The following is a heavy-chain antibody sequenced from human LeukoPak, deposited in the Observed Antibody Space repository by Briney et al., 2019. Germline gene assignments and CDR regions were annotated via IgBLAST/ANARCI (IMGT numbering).Heavy chain of an antibody. CDR3: ARDQAPRMITFGGPRRWFDP. D-gene: IGHD3-16*01. CDR1: GYTFTSYG. J-gene: IGHJ5*02. V-gene: IGHV1-2*02. Sequence: ASVKVSCKASGYTFTSYGISWVRQAPGQGLEWMGWINPNSGGTNYAQKFQGRVTMTRDTSISTAYMELSRLRSDDTAVYYCARDQAPRMITFGGPRRWFDPWGQGTLVTVSS. CDR2: INPNSGGT.